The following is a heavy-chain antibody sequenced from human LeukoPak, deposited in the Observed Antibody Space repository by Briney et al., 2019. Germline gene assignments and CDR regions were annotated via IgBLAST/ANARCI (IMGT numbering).Heavy chain of an antibody. CDR1: GFTFDDYG. V-gene: IGHV3-20*04. D-gene: IGHD5-18*01. CDR3: ARGPRRDTAMADLYYYYMDV. CDR2: INWNGGST. Sequence: GGSLRLSCAASGFTFDDYGMSWVRQAPGKGLEWVSGINWNGGSTGYADSVKGRFTISRDNAKNSLYLQMNSLRAEDTALYYCARGPRRDTAMADLYYYYMDVWGKGTTVTVSS. J-gene: IGHJ6*03.